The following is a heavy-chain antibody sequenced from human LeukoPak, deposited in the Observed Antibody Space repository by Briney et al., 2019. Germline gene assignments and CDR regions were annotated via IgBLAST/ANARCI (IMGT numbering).Heavy chain of an antibody. V-gene: IGHV3-64*02. J-gene: IGHJ4*02. CDR3: AIQIRGVIY. D-gene: IGHD3-10*01. CDR2: ISRDGRST. Sequence: GGSLRLSCAASGFTFTSYAMNWVRQAPGKGLEYVSGISRDGRSTFYADSVKGRFTISRDNSKNTLYLQMGSLRAEDMAVYYCAIQIRGVIYWGQGTLVTVSS. CDR1: GFTFTSYA.